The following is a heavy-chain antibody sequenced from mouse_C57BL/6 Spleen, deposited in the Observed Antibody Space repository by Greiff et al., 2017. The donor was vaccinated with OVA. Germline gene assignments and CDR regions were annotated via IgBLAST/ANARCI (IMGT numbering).Heavy chain of an antibody. CDR1: GYTFTDYE. CDR3: TRTLRDYAMDY. J-gene: IGHJ4*01. V-gene: IGHV1-15*01. CDR2: IDPETGGT. D-gene: IGHD1-1*01. Sequence: VQLKESGAELVRPGASVTLSCKASGYTFTDYEMHWVKQTPVHGLEWIGAIDPETGGTAYNQKFKGKAILTADKSSSTAYMELRSLTSEDSAVNYCTRTLRDYAMDYWGQGTSVTASS.